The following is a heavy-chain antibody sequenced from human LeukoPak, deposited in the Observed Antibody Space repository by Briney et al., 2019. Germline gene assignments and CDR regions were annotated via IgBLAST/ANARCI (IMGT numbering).Heavy chain of an antibody. CDR2: INPNSGGT. D-gene: IGHD5-12*01. Sequence: ASVKVSCKASGYTFTGYYMHWVRQAPGQGLEWMGWINPNSGGTNYAQKFQGRVTMTRDTSISTAYMELSRLRSDDTAVYYCAGNSGYDSCLDYWGQGTLVTVSS. J-gene: IGHJ4*02. CDR3: AGNSGYDSCLDY. CDR1: GYTFTGYY. V-gene: IGHV1-2*02.